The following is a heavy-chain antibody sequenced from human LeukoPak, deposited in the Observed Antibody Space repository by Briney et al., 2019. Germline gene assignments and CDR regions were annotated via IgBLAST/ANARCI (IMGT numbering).Heavy chain of an antibody. J-gene: IGHJ5*02. CDR1: GGSISSSSYY. V-gene: IGHV4-39*07. CDR2: IYYSGNT. CDR3: VAAITAAGSGWFDP. D-gene: IGHD6-13*01. Sequence: KTSETLSLTCTVSGGSISSSSYYWGWIRQPPGKGLEWIGSIYYSGNTYYNPSLKSRVTISVDTSRSQFSLKLSSVTAADTAVYYCVAAITAAGSGWFDPWGQGTLVTVSS.